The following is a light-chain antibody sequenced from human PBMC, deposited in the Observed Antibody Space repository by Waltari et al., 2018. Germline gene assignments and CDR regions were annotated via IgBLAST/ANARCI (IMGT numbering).Light chain of an antibody. CDR3: QHRANWPLT. V-gene: IGKV3-11*01. Sequence: EIVLTQSPATLSLSPGDRATLSCRASQSISTYLGWYQHKPGQAPRLLIYDASKRSTDIPARFSGSGSGTDFTLAISSLEPEDFAVYYCQHRANWPLTFGGGTKVEIK. CDR1: QSISTY. CDR2: DAS. J-gene: IGKJ4*01.